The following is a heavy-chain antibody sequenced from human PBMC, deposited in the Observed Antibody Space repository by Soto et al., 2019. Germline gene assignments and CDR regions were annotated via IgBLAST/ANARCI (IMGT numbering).Heavy chain of an antibody. CDR2: INPNGGSP. V-gene: IGHV1-46*01. D-gene: IGHD7-27*01. J-gene: IGHJ4*02. CDR1: GYTFTSFY. CDR3: ARGLTSGDY. Sequence: QVQLVQSGAEVKNPGASVKLSCKASGYTFTSFYIHWVRQAPGQGLEWMAIINPNGGSPNYAPNLQGRVTLTRDTSTNTVYIELSSLGSEDTAVYYCARGLTSGDYWGQGTLVTVSS.